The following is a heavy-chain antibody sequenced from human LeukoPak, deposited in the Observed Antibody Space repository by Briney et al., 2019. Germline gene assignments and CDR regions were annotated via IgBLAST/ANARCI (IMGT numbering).Heavy chain of an antibody. CDR2: INHSGST. CDR1: GGSISGYY. V-gene: IGHV4-34*01. CDR3: ARQYRSIAVAGPDMDV. D-gene: IGHD6-19*01. J-gene: IGHJ6*04. Sequence: NTSETLSLTCTVSGGSISGYYWSWIRQPPGKGLEWIGEINHSGSTNYNPSLKSRVTISVDTSKNQFSLKLSSVTAADTAVYYCARQYRSIAVAGPDMDVWGKGTTVTISS.